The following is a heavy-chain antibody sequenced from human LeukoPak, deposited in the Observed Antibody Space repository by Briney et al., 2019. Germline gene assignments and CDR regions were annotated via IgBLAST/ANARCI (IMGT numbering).Heavy chain of an antibody. D-gene: IGHD4-17*01. CDR3: ARESNTVTTRYFDY. Sequence: ASVKVSCKASGYTFTSYAISWVRQAPGQGLEWMGWISAYNGNTNYAQKLQGRVTMTTDTSTSTAYMELRSLRSDDTAVYYCARESNTVTTRYFDYLGQGTLVTVSS. CDR2: ISAYNGNT. J-gene: IGHJ4*02. V-gene: IGHV1-18*01. CDR1: GYTFTSYA.